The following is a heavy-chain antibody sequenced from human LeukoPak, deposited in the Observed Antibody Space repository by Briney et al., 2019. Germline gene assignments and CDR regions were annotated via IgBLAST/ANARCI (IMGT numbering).Heavy chain of an antibody. V-gene: IGHV7-4-1*02. CDR2: IDTNTGSP. D-gene: IGHD3-22*01. Sequence: ASVKVSCKASGYTFINYGISWVRQAPGQGLEYMGWIDTNTGSPTFAQGFTGRYVFSLDTSVSTAYLQISSLKAEDTAVYYCAIHLSDSSGYFSYWGQGTLVTVSS. J-gene: IGHJ4*02. CDR3: AIHLSDSSGYFSY. CDR1: GYTFINYG.